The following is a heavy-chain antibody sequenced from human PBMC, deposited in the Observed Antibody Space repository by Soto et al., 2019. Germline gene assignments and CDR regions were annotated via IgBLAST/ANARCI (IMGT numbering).Heavy chain of an antibody. CDR2: IYWDDDK. J-gene: IGHJ5*02. CDR1: GFSLSTSGVG. CDR3: AHSPGEVPAAMRKGRGSWFDP. D-gene: IGHD2-2*01. V-gene: IGHV2-5*02. Sequence: QITLKESGPTLVKPTQTLTLTCTFSGFSLSTSGVGVGWIRQPPGKALEWLALIYWDDDKRYSPSLKSRLTITKDTSKNQVVLTMTNMDPVDTATYYCAHSPGEVPAAMRKGRGSWFDPWGQGTLVTVSS.